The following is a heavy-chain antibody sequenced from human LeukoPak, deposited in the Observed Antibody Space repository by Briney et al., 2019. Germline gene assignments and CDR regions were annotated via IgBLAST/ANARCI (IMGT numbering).Heavy chain of an antibody. CDR3: ARTPHTDHGDYATTDY. D-gene: IGHD4-17*01. V-gene: IGHV1-18*01. CDR1: GYTFTSYG. CDR2: ISAYNGRT. Sequence: ASVKVSCKASGYTFTSYGISWVRQAPGQGLEWMGWISAYNGRTYYAQNLQGRVTMTTDTATSTAYMELRSLRSDDTAVYYCARTPHTDHGDYATTDYWGQGTLVTVSS. J-gene: IGHJ4*02.